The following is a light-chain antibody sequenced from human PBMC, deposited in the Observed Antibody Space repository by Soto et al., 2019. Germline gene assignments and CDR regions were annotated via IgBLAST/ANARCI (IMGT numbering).Light chain of an antibody. J-gene: IGKJ3*01. Sequence: EIVLTQSPGTLSLSPGERATLSCRASQSVSSSYLAWYQQKPGQPPRLLIYGASSRATGIPDRFSGSGSGTDFTLTISRLEPEDFAVYYCQQYGRSPLTFGPGTKVDIK. CDR1: QSVSSSY. CDR2: GAS. V-gene: IGKV3-20*01. CDR3: QQYGRSPLT.